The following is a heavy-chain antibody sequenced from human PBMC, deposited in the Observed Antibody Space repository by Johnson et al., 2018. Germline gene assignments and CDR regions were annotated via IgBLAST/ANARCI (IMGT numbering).Heavy chain of an antibody. Sequence: EVQLVESGGGLVQPGGSLRLSCAASGFTFSNSDMNWVHQAPGKGLEWVSGVCWNGSRTHYADSVTGRFTNSRANSKNTLYLQMKNLRVDDTAVYYGARDLHYSSSLFVGYFQHWGQGTLVTVSS. D-gene: IGHD6-13*01. CDR3: ARDLHYSSSLFVGYFQH. V-gene: IGHV3-35*01. J-gene: IGHJ1*01. CDR1: GFTFSNSD. CDR2: VCWNGSRT.